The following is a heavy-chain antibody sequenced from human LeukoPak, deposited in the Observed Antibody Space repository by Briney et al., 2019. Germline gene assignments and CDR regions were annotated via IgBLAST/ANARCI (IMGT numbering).Heavy chain of an antibody. V-gene: IGHV1-2*02. CDR2: INPNSGGT. Sequence: ASVKVSCKASGYTFSGYYIHWVRQAPGQGHEWMGWINPNSGGTKYAQKFQGRVTMTRDTSISTAYMELSSLRSDDTAVYYCARRVVVAAAGKRGPWFDPWGQGTLVTVSS. CDR1: GYTFSGYY. J-gene: IGHJ5*02. D-gene: IGHD6-13*01. CDR3: ARRVVVAAAGKRGPWFDP.